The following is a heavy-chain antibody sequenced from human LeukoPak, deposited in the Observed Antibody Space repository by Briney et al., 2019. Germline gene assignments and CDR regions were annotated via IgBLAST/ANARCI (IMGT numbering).Heavy chain of an antibody. Sequence: GGSLRLSCAASGFTFRNYGMHWVRQAPGKGLEWVAVISYDGSNKDYAESVKGRFAISRDNSKNTVYLQMNSLRPEDTAVFYCAKVSGFKITFGGVIDWGQGTPVTVSS. D-gene: IGHD3-16*02. J-gene: IGHJ4*02. CDR2: ISYDGSNK. CDR1: GFTFRNYG. CDR3: AKVSGFKITFGGVID. V-gene: IGHV3-30*18.